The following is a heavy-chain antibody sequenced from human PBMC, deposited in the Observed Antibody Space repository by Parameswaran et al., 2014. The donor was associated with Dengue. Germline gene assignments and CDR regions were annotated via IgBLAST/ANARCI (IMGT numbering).Heavy chain of an antibody. Sequence: PGKGLEWVSAISGSGGSTYYADSVKGRFTISRDNSKNTLYLQMNSLRAEDTAVYYCAKERRGTRGSGSYSTNWGQGTLVTVSS. J-gene: IGHJ4*02. D-gene: IGHD3-10*01. CDR2: ISGSGGST. V-gene: IGHV3-23*01. CDR3: AKERRGTRGSGSYSTN.